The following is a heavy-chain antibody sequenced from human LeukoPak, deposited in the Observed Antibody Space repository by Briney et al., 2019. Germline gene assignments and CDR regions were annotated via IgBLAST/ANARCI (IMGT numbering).Heavy chain of an antibody. CDR3: ARGHWYSFDY. J-gene: IGHJ4*02. CDR2: ISSSGSAI. CDR1: GFTFSDYY. V-gene: IGHV3-11*01. Sequence: PGGSLRISCAASGFTFSDYYMNWIRQAPGNGLEWVSYISSSGSAIHYADSVKGRFTISRDNTKNSLYLQMNSLRAEDTAVYYCARGHWYSFDYWGQGALVTVSS. D-gene: IGHD2-8*02.